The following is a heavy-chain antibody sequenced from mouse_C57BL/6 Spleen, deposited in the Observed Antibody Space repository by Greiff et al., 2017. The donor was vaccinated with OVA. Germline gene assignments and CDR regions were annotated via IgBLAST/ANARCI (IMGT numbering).Heavy chain of an antibody. CDR2: IYPSDSET. J-gene: IGHJ3*01. CDR3: ARRWDYYGSWFAY. D-gene: IGHD1-1*01. V-gene: IGHV1-61*01. CDR1: GYTFTSYW. Sequence: QVQLQQPGAELVRPGSSVKLSCKASGYTFTSYWMDWVKQRPGQGLEWIGNIYPSDSETHYNQKFKDKATLTVDKSSSTAYMQLSSLTSEDSAVDYCARRWDYYGSWFAYWGQGTLVTVSA.